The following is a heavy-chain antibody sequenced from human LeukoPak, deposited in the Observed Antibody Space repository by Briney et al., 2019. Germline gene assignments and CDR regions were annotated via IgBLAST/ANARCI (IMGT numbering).Heavy chain of an antibody. D-gene: IGHD3-3*01. V-gene: IGHV4-4*02. CDR1: GGSISSSNW. J-gene: IGHJ6*03. Sequence: SETLSLTCAVSGGSISSSNWWSWVRPPPGKGLEWIGEINHSGNTNYNPSLKSRVTMSVDTSKNQFSLRLSSVTAADTAVYYCARAPIDYDFWSGYSKYYYYMDVWGKGTTVTVSS. CDR3: ARAPIDYDFWSGYSKYYYYMDV. CDR2: INHSGNT.